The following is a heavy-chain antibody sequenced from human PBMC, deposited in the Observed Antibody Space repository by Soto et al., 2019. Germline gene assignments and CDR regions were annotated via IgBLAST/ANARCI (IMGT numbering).Heavy chain of an antibody. Sequence: QVLLVQSGAEVKKPGASVKVSCKASGYAFGDHYMHWVRQAPGQGLEWMGWINIASGGANYARKFQGRVTMTRDTSINTAYMELNRLRSDDTAVYFCARVGSVADTPFDSWGQGTLVTVSS. CDR2: INIASGGA. CDR1: GYAFGDHY. D-gene: IGHD2-15*01. J-gene: IGHJ4*02. V-gene: IGHV1-2*02. CDR3: ARVGSVADTPFDS.